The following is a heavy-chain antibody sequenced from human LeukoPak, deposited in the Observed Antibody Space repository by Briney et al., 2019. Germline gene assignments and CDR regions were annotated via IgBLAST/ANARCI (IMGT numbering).Heavy chain of an antibody. Sequence: ASETLSLTCTVSGGSISSYYWSWIRQPPGKGLEWIGYIYYSGSTNYNPSLKSRVTISVDTSKNQFSLKLSSVTAADTAVYYCARAAGTAVSFTYYYYYGMDVWGQGTTVTVSS. CDR1: GGSISSYY. V-gene: IGHV4-59*01. CDR2: IYYSGST. D-gene: IGHD6-19*01. CDR3: ARAAGTAVSFTYYYYYGMDV. J-gene: IGHJ6*02.